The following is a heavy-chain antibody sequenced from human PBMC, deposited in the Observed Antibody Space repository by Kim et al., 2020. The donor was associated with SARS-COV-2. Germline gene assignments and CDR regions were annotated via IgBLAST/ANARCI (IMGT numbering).Heavy chain of an antibody. Sequence: TGRLTISRDKSKNTLYLQLNSLGAEDTAVYYCAKSSDYILTGYYTGPFDYWGQGTLVTVSS. J-gene: IGHJ4*02. CDR3: AKSSDYILTGYYTGPFDY. V-gene: IGHV3-33*03. D-gene: IGHD3-9*01.